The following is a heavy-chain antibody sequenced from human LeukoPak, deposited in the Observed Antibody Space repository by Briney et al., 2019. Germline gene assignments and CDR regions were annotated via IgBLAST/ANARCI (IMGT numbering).Heavy chain of an antibody. J-gene: IGHJ5*02. D-gene: IGHD3-10*01. CDR2: IYYSGST. CDR3: ARDLIGTMVRGPNWWFDP. CDR1: GGSISSYY. Sequence: SETLSLTCTVSGGSISSYYWSWIRQPPGKGLEWIGYIYYSGSTNYNPSLKSRVTISVDTSKNQFSLKLSSVTAADTAVYYCARDLIGTMVRGPNWWFDPWGQGTLVTVSS. V-gene: IGHV4-59*01.